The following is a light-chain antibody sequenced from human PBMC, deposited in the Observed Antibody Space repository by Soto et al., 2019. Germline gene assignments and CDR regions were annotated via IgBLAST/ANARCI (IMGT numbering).Light chain of an antibody. CDR1: QDINNY. V-gene: IGKV1-33*01. Sequence: DIQMTQSPSSLSASMGDRVTITCQATQDINNYLIWYQQKPGKAPKLLIYDASNLETGVPSRFSGSGSGTDFILTITNLQPEDAPTYFCQQYDNLPRALFGPGTKVEIK. CDR2: DAS. J-gene: IGKJ3*01. CDR3: QQYDNLPRAL.